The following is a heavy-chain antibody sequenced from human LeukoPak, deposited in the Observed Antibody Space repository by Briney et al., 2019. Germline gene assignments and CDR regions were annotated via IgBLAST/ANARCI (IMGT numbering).Heavy chain of an antibody. CDR2: ISGSGGST. D-gene: IGHD3-22*01. J-gene: IGHJ3*02. V-gene: IGHV3-23*01. CDR1: GFTFSSYA. CDR3: AKDRHYDSSGWAFDI. Sequence: HAGGSLRLSCAASGFTFSSYAMSWVRQAPGKGLEWVSAISGSGGSTYYADSVKGRFTISRDNSKNTLYLQMNSLRAEDTAVYYCAKDRHYDSSGWAFDIWGQGTMVTVSS.